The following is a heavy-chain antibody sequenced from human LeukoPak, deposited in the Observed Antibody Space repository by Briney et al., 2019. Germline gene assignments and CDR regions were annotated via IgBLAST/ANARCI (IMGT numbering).Heavy chain of an antibody. V-gene: IGHV4-30-4*01. J-gene: IGHJ5*02. Sequence: SETLSLTCTVSGGSISSGDYYWSWIRQPPGKGLEWIGYIYYSGSTYYNPSLKSRVTISIQTFKNQFSLKLTSVTAADTAVYYCAGDYGDLLTGIRFDTWGQGTLVTVSS. D-gene: IGHD4-17*01. CDR2: IYYSGST. CDR3: AGDYGDLLTGIRFDT. CDR1: GGSISSGDYY.